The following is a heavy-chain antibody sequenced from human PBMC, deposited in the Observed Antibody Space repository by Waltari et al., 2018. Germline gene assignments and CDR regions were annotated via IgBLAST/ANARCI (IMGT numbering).Heavy chain of an antibody. CDR2: IKTNTEGGKT. D-gene: IGHD3-16*02. J-gene: IGHJ4*02. CDR3: TTVFNFYDYVWGSYPN. V-gene: IGHV3-15*01. Sequence: EVRLVESGGGLVEPGGSLRLSCAASGFTFSDAWMSWVRQAPGKGREGVCRIKTNTEGGKTDDGAPVKGRFTISRDDAEYMLYLQMNYLKTEDTAVYYCTTVFNFYDYVWGSYPNWGQGTLVTVSS. CDR1: GFTFSDAW.